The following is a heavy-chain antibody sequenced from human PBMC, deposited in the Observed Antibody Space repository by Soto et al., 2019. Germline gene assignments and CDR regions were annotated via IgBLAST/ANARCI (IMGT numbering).Heavy chain of an antibody. D-gene: IGHD3-10*01. V-gene: IGHV3-11*01. CDR1: GFTFSDYF. Sequence: PGGSLRLSCAASGFTFSDYFMMWLRQAPGKGLESVAYISSWGSAVYYADSVKGRFTISRDNAKNSVFLQMDSLRVEDSAVYFCARVGVYFGEPCDCWGPGTLVTVSS. J-gene: IGHJ4*02. CDR2: ISSWGSAV. CDR3: ARVGVYFGEPCDC.